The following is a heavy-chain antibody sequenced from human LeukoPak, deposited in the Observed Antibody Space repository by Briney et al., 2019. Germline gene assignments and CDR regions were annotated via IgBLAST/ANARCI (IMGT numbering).Heavy chain of an antibody. J-gene: IGHJ5*02. D-gene: IGHD4-17*01. CDR3: ARVGGHDYGDSNWFDP. Sequence: SETLSLTRAVYGGSFSGYYWSWIRQPPGKGLEWIGEINHSGSTNYNPSLKSRVTISVDTSKNQFSLKLSSVTAADTAVYYCARVGGHDYGDSNWFDPWGQGTLVTVSS. CDR2: INHSGST. V-gene: IGHV4-34*01. CDR1: GGSFSGYY.